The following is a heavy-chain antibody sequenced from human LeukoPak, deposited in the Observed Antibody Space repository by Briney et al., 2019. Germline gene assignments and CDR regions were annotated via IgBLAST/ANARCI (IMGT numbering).Heavy chain of an antibody. CDR1: GFTFSSYG. D-gene: IGHD1-26*01. V-gene: IGHV3-23*01. J-gene: IGHJ5*02. Sequence: GGTLRLSCAASGFTFSSYGMSWVRQAPGKGLEWVSAISGSGGSTYYADSVKGRFTISRDNSKNTLYLQMNSLRAEDTAVYYCAKAGTSPSNWFDPWGQGTLVTVSS. CDR2: ISGSGGST. CDR3: AKAGTSPSNWFDP.